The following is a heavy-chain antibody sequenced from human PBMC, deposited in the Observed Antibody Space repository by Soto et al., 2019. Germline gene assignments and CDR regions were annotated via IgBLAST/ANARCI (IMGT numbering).Heavy chain of an antibody. CDR2: ISGSGGST. V-gene: IGHV3-23*01. Sequence: PGGSLRLSCAASGFTFGTYAMNWVRQAPGKGLEWVSGISGSGGSTYYTDSVKGRFTISRDNSKNTLYLQMNSLRADDTAVYYCAKDRSVDTSDWFDPWGQGTLVTVSS. D-gene: IGHD5-18*01. CDR1: GFTFGTYA. CDR3: AKDRSVDTSDWFDP. J-gene: IGHJ5*02.